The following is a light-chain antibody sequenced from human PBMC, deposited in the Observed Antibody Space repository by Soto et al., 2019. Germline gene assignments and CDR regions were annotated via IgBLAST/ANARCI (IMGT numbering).Light chain of an antibody. CDR2: EVS. Sequence: QSALTQPASLSGSPGQSITISCTGTSSDVGGYNSVSWYQQHPGKDPKLMIYEVSDRPSGVSDRFSGSKSGNTASLTISGLQAEDEADYYCSSYTSSSLYVFGTGTKLTVL. J-gene: IGLJ1*01. CDR1: SSDVGGYNS. V-gene: IGLV2-14*01. CDR3: SSYTSSSLYV.